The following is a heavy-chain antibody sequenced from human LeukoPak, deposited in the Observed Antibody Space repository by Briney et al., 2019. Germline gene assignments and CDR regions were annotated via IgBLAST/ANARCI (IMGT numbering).Heavy chain of an antibody. Sequence: ASVKVSCKASGYTFTGYYMHWVRQAPRQGLEWMGWINPNSGGTNYAQKFQGRVTMTRDTSISTAYMELSRLRSDDTAVYYCATSLIAAAGTDYWGQGTLVTVSS. J-gene: IGHJ4*02. CDR1: GYTFTGYY. D-gene: IGHD6-13*01. CDR3: ATSLIAAAGTDY. CDR2: INPNSGGT. V-gene: IGHV1-2*02.